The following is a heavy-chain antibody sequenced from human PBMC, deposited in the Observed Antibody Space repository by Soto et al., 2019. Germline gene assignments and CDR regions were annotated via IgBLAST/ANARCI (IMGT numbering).Heavy chain of an antibody. CDR2: ISYDGSNK. CDR3: ARGIQLWFQLDY. Sequence: LRLSCAASGFTFSSNAMHWVRQAPDKGLEWVAVISYDGSNKYYADSVKGRFTISRDNSKNTLYLQMNSLRAEDTAVYYCARGIQLWFQLDYWGQGTLVTVSS. J-gene: IGHJ4*02. CDR1: GFTFSSNA. D-gene: IGHD5-18*01. V-gene: IGHV3-30-3*01.